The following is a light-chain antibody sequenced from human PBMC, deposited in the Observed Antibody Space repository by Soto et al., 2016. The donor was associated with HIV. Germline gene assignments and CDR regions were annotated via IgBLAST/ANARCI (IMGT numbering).Light chain of an antibody. J-gene: IGLJ2*01. V-gene: IGLV3-19*01. CDR3: DSRDSSGNHLI. Sequence: SFELTQDPDVSVALGQTVRITCRGDSLREYNPNWYQQKPLQAPTLVIYGKNSRPSGIPDRFSGSTSGNTASLTITGAQAEDEADYYCDSRDSSGNHLIFGGGTKLTVL. CDR1: SLREYN. CDR2: GKN.